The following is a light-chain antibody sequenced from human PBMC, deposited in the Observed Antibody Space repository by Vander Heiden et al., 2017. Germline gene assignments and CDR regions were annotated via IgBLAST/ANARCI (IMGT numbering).Light chain of an antibody. CDR1: QGIRDR. CDR3: LQHDTYLFT. Sequence: DIQMTQSPSSLSASVGDRVTITCRATQGIRDRLAWYQQKPGKAPKRLIYDASNWQRGVPSRFSGSGFGTEFTLTISSLQPEDFATYYCLQHDTYLFTFGQGTKLEIK. CDR2: DAS. J-gene: IGKJ2*01. V-gene: IGKV1-17*01.